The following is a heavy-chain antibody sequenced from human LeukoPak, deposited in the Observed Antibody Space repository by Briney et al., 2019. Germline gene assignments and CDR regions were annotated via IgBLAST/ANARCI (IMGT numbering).Heavy chain of an antibody. Sequence: SQTLSLTCTVSGGSISSGDYYWSWIRQPPGKGLEWIGYIYYSGSTFYNPSLKSRVTLSVDTSKNRFSLKLSSVTAADTAVYYCARQMVTYDAFDIRGQGTMVTVSS. CDR3: ARQMVTYDAFDI. V-gene: IGHV4-30-4*01. J-gene: IGHJ3*02. CDR2: IYYSGST. CDR1: GGSISSGDYY. D-gene: IGHD5-18*01.